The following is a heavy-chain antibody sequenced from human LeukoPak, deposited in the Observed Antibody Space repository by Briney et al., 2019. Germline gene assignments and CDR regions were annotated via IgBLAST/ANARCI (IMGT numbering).Heavy chain of an antibody. Sequence: PSQTLSLTCTVSGGSISSGSYYWSWIRQPAGKGLEWIGRIYTSGSTNYNPSLKSRVTISVDTSKNQFSLKLSSVTAADTAVYYCATAVGIAARGMGYYYYYYMDVWGKGTTVTVSS. J-gene: IGHJ6*03. CDR1: GGSISSGSYY. CDR2: IYTSGST. V-gene: IGHV4-61*02. D-gene: IGHD6-6*01. CDR3: ATAVGIAARGMGYYYYYYMDV.